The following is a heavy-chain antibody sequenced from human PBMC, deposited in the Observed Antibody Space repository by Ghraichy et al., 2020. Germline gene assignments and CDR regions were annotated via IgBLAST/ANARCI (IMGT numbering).Heavy chain of an antibody. D-gene: IGHD3-10*01. CDR3: ARGTNLRITMVRGAKYNWFDP. J-gene: IGHJ5*02. CDR2: IYYSGST. V-gene: IGHV4-31*03. Sequence: SETLSLTCTVSGGSISSGGYYWSWIRQHPGKGLEWIGYIYYSGSTYYNPSLKSRVTISVDTSKNQFSLKLSSVTAADTAVYYCARGTNLRITMVRGAKYNWFDPWGQGTLVTVSS. CDR1: GGSISSGGYY.